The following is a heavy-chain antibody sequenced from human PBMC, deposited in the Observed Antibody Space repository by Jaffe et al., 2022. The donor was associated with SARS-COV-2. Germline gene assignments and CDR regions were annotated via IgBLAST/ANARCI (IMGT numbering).Heavy chain of an antibody. CDR2: MNPSNGNT. V-gene: IGHV1-8*01. CDR1: GYNFTTYD. CDR3: TRDHYYNYMDV. J-gene: IGHJ6*03. Sequence: QVHLVQSGAEVKKPGASVKVSCEASGYNFTTYDIHWVRQATGQGLEWMGWMNPSNGNTGYAQKFQGRVTMTRNTSEGAAYMELSSLRSEDTAVYYCTRDHYYNYMDVWGKGTTVTVSS.